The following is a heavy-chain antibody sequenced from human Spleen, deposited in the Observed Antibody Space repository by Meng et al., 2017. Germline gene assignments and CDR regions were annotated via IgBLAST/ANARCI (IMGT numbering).Heavy chain of an antibody. CDR1: GFTFRSDT. J-gene: IGHJ4*02. V-gene: IGHV3-21*04. D-gene: IGHD5-18*01. CDR2: ISDSSTYI. Sequence: EVQLVESGGGLVKPGVSLRLSCAASGFTFRSDTMSWVRQAPGKGLEWVSSISDSSTYIYYADSVKGRFTISRDNAKNSLFLQMNSLRAEDTAVYYCADMGLWLRGDYWGQGTLVTVSS. CDR3: ADMGLWLRGDY.